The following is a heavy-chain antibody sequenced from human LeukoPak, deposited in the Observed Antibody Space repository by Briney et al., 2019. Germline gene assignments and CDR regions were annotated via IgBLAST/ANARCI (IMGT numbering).Heavy chain of an antibody. D-gene: IGHD4-17*01. CDR3: ARGPPYVDYGKHWFDP. CDR2: INHSGST. CDR1: GGSFSGYY. J-gene: IGHJ5*02. Sequence: SETLSLTCAVYGGSFSGYYWSWIRQPPGKGLEWIGEINHSGSTNYNPSLKSRVTISVDTSKNQFSLKLNSVTAADTAVYYCARGPPYVDYGKHWFDPWGQGVLVTVSS. V-gene: IGHV4-34*01.